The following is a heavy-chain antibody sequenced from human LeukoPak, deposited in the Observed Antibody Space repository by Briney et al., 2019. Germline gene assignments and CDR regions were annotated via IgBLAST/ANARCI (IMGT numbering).Heavy chain of an antibody. CDR2: IYYSGST. CDR1: GGSISSGDYH. D-gene: IGHD3-3*01. V-gene: IGHV4-30-4*08. Sequence: SETLSLTCTVSGGSISSGDYHWSWIRQPPGKGLEWIGYIYYSGSTYYNPSLKSRVTISVDTSKNQFSLKLSSVTAADTAVYYCARGTTIFGVALDYWGQGTLVTVSS. CDR3: ARGTTIFGVALDY. J-gene: IGHJ4*02.